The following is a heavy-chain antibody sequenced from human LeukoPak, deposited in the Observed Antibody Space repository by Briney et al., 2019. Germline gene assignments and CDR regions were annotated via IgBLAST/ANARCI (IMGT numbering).Heavy chain of an antibody. J-gene: IGHJ4*02. CDR1: GFTLSNYW. V-gene: IGHV3-74*01. CDR3: VRSSGFPDY. CDR2: ITSDGSST. D-gene: IGHD3-22*01. Sequence: GGSLRLSCAASGFTLSNYWMHWVRQAPGKGLVWVSRITSDGSSTNYADSVKGQFTIPRDNAKNTLYLQMNRLRAEYTAVYYCVRSSGFPDYWGQGTLVTVSS.